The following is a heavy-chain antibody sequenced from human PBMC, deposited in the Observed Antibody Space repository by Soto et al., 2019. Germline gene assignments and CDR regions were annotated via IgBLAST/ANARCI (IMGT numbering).Heavy chain of an antibody. Sequence: QVQLQESGPGLVKSSQTLSLNCIVSGGSLSSGDYYWSWLRQHTGKGLEWIGYITYSGSTYYNPSLKSRVTISIDTSNNQFSLKLNSVTAADTAVYYCAREDWADKARFDPWGQGTLVTVSS. CDR1: GGSLSSGDYY. V-gene: IGHV4-31*03. CDR3: AREDWADKARFDP. J-gene: IGHJ5*02. D-gene: IGHD2-21*01. CDR2: ITYSGST.